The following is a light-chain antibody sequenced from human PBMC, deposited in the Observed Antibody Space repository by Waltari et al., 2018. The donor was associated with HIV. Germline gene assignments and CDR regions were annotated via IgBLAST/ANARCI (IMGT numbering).Light chain of an antibody. J-gene: IGLJ2*01. CDR1: RLSKQY. Sequence: SSELTQPPSVSVSPGQTARITCSGDRLSKQYTHWYQQRSGQSPLMVMYKDTERPSGIPERFSGSSSGTTVTLTISGVRAEDEADYFCQSADIGVLFGGGTKLTVL. V-gene: IGLV3-25*03. CDR2: KDT. CDR3: QSADIGVL.